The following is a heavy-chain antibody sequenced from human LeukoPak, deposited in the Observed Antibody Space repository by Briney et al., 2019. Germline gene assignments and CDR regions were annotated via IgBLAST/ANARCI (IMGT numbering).Heavy chain of an antibody. CDR1: GGSISSGDYY. V-gene: IGHV4-30-4*08. D-gene: IGHD5-18*01. J-gene: IGHJ6*03. Sequence: SETLSLTCTVSGGSISSGDYYWSWIRQPPGKGLEWIGYIYYSGSTYYNPSLKSRVTISLDTSKNQFSLKLSSVTAADTAVYYCARCGYWGDYCCMDVWGKGTTVTVSS. CDR3: ARCGYWGDYCCMDV. CDR2: IYYSGST.